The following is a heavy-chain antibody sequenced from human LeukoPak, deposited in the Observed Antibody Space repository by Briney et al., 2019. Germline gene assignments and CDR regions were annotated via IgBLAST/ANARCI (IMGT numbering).Heavy chain of an antibody. CDR3: ARLTVNDYVWGSYRIKDAFDI. D-gene: IGHD3-16*02. Sequence: SETLSLTCTVSGGSISSYYWSWIRQPPGKGLEWIGYIYYSGSTNYNPSLKSRVTISVDTSKNQFSLKLSSVTAADTAVYYCARLTVNDYVWGSYRIKDAFDIWGQGTMVTVSS. J-gene: IGHJ3*02. CDR2: IYYSGST. V-gene: IGHV4-59*08. CDR1: GGSISSYY.